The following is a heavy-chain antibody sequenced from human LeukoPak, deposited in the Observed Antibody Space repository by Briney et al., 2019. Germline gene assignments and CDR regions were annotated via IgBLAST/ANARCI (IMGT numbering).Heavy chain of an antibody. J-gene: IGHJ4*02. CDR1: GYTFTDYY. CDR2: INPNSGGT. Sequence: ASVKVSCKASGYTFTDYYMHWVRQAPGQGLEWMGRINPNSGGTNYAQKFQGRVTMTRDTSISTAYMELSRLRSDDTAVYYCARGIMITFGGVIDPDYWGQGTLVTVSS. CDR3: ARGIMITFGGVIDPDY. D-gene: IGHD3-16*02. V-gene: IGHV1-2*06.